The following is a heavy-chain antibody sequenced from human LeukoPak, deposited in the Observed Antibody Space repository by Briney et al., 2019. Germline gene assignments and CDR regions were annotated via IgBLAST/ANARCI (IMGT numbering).Heavy chain of an antibody. Sequence: SVKVSCKASGGTFIRYAIRWVRQAPGQGGEWMGGIITIFGTANYAQKFQGRVTITTDESTSTAYMELSSLRSEDTAVYYCARVVTVAGSDAFDIWGQGTMVTVSS. CDR3: ARVVTVAGSDAFDI. V-gene: IGHV1-69*05. CDR2: IITIFGTA. CDR1: GGTFIRYA. D-gene: IGHD6-19*01. J-gene: IGHJ3*02.